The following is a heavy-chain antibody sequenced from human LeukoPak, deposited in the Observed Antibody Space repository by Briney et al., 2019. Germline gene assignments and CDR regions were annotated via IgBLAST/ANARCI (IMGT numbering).Heavy chain of an antibody. J-gene: IGHJ4*02. V-gene: IGHV4-4*07. CDR3: ARDKKWELYFDY. Sequence: SETLSLTCTVSGGSISSYYWSWIRQPAGKGLEWIGRIYTSGSTNYNPSLKSRVTMSVDTSKNQFSLKLCSVTAADTAVYYCARDKKWELYFDYWGQGTLVTASS. D-gene: IGHD1-26*01. CDR2: IYTSGST. CDR1: GGSISSYY.